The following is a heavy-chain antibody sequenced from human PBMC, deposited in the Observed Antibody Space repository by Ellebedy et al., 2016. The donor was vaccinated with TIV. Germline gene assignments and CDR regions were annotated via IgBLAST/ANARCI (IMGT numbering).Heavy chain of an antibody. J-gene: IGHJ4*02. V-gene: IGHV3-23*01. CDR3: AKSQEGATYFDY. CDR2: ISGSGGNT. D-gene: IGHD1-26*01. Sequence: PGGSLRLSCAASGFTFSRYAISWVRQAPGKGLEWVSIISGSGGNTYHADSVKGRLTISRDDSKNTLYLQMNSLKAEDTAVYYCAKSQEGATYFDYWGQGTLVTVSS. CDR1: GFTFSRYA.